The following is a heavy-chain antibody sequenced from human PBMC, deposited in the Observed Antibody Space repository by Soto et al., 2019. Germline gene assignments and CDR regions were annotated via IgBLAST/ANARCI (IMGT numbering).Heavy chain of an antibody. V-gene: IGHV1-8*01. Sequence: ASVKVSCKASGCTFTSYDINWVRQATGQGLEWMGWMNPNSGNTGYAQKFQGRVTMTRNTSISTAYMELSSLRSEDMAVYYCAREIVVVPAAINYYYYYGMDVWGQGTTVTVSS. CDR3: AREIVVVPAAINYYYYYGMDV. D-gene: IGHD2-2*01. CDR1: GCTFTSYD. CDR2: MNPNSGNT. J-gene: IGHJ6*02.